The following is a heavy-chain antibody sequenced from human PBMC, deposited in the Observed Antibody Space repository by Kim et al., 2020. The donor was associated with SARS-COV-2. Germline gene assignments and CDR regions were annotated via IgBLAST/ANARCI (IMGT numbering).Heavy chain of an antibody. J-gene: IGHJ4*02. Sequence: NPSLKSRVTISVDTSKNQFSLKLSSVTAADTAVYYCARHYYDNLTGFFDYWGQGTLVTVSS. V-gene: IGHV4-39*01. CDR3: ARHYYDNLTGFFDY. D-gene: IGHD3-9*01.